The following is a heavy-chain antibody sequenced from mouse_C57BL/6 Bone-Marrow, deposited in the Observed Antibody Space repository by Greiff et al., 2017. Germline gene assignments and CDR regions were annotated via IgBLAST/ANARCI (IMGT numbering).Heavy chain of an antibody. Sequence: QVQLQQPGAELVRPGTSVKLSCKASGYTFTSYWMHWVKQRPGQGLEWIGVIDPSDSYTNYNEKFKSKATLTVDKSSSTAYMQLSSLTSEDSAVYYCARGRFITTVVAHYYAMDYWGQGTSVTVSS. V-gene: IGHV1-59*01. J-gene: IGHJ4*01. CDR3: ARGRFITTVVAHYYAMDY. CDR2: IDPSDSYT. D-gene: IGHD1-1*01. CDR1: GYTFTSYW.